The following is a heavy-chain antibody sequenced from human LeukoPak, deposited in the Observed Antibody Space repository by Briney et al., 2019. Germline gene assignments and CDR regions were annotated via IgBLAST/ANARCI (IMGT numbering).Heavy chain of an antibody. Sequence: PSETLSLTCTVSGGSISSSSYSWGWIRQPPGKGLEWIGSIYYSGSTYYNPSLKSRVTISVDTSKNQFSLKLSSVTAADTAVYYCARQRRDGYNSDFDYWGQGTLVTVSS. CDR3: ARQRRDGYNSDFDY. CDR1: GGSISSSSYS. V-gene: IGHV4-39*01. D-gene: IGHD5-24*01. J-gene: IGHJ4*02. CDR2: IYYSGST.